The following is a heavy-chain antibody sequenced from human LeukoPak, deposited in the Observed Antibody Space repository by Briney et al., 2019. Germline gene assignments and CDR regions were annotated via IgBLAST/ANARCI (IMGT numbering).Heavy chain of an antibody. V-gene: IGHV1-2*02. CDR2: INPNNAGT. D-gene: IGHD2-8*01. CDR1: GYTFSDYY. J-gene: IGHJ4*02. CDR3: ARARLVYAVHQGADL. Sequence: ASVKVSCKASGYTFSDYYVHWVRQAPGQGLEWMEWINPNNAGTNFAQHFQGRVAMTRDTSISTVYMELSGLRWDDTAVYYCARARLVYAVHQGADLWGQGTQVTVSS.